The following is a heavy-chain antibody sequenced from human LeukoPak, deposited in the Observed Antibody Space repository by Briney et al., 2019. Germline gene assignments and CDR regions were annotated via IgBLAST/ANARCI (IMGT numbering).Heavy chain of an antibody. V-gene: IGHV3-23*01. CDR1: GFTFSSYA. CDR2: ISDSGGST. CDR3: AKDTSIGRYCTNGVCSPFDY. D-gene: IGHD2-8*01. J-gene: IGHJ4*02. Sequence: GGSLRLSCAASGFTFSSYAMSWVRQAPGKGLEWVSAISDSGGSTYDADSVKGRFTISRDNSKNTLYLQMNSLRAEDTAAYYCAKDTSIGRYCTNGVCSPFDYWGQGTLVTVSS.